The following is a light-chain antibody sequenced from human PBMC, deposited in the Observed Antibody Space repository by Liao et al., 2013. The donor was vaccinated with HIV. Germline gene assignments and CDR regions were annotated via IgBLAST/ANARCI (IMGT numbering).Light chain of an antibody. CDR2: EDD. Sequence: SYELTQPPSVSVSPGQTASVTCSGDKLGNKNICWYQQKPGQSPVLVMYEDDKRPSGIPERFSGSKFGNSAILTISGTQAMDEADYYCQAWDSSTYWVFGGGTKLTVL. CDR3: QAWDSSTYWV. CDR1: KLGNKN. J-gene: IGLJ3*02. V-gene: IGLV3-1*01.